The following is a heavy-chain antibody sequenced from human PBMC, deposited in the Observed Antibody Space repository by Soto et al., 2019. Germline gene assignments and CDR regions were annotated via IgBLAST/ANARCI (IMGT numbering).Heavy chain of an antibody. V-gene: IGHV4-30-2*01. Sequence: QLQLQESGSGLVKPSQTLSLTCAVSGGSISSGGYSWSWIRQQPGKGLECIGYIYHSGSTYYSPSLKIPVTTSVDMFKNLVSLMLTSVTAAHSAVNYCARGPPRGYWGQGTLVTVSS. J-gene: IGHJ4*02. CDR1: GGSISSGGYS. CDR3: ARGPPRGY. CDR2: IYHSGST.